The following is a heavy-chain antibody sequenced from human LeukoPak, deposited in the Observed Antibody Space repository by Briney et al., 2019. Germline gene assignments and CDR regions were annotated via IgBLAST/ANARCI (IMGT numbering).Heavy chain of an antibody. CDR2: INPNSGDA. D-gene: IGHD2-2*01. J-gene: IGHJ6*03. V-gene: IGHV1-2*06. CDR1: GYSFTDYY. CDR3: ARGGGGYCSSTSCYSDYYYYYYMDV. Sequence: ASVKVSCKASGYSFTDYYMQWVRQAPGQGLEWMGRINPNSGDANYALQFQGRVSMTRDTSISTAYMELGSLRSDDTAVYYCARGGGGYCSSTSCYSDYYYYYYMDVWGKGTTVTVSS.